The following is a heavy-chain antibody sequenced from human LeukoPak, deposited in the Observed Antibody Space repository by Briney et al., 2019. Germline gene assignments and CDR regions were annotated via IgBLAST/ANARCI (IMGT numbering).Heavy chain of an antibody. J-gene: IGHJ4*02. CDR2: ISGSGAGT. D-gene: IGHD1-7*01. CDR1: GFTFSNYN. V-gene: IGHV3-23*01. Sequence: GGSLRLSCAASGFTFSNYNMNWVRQAPGKGLEWVSGISGSGAGTYYADSVKGRFTISRDNSKNTLNLQMNSLRAEDTATYYCAKEGYQTGTTSKGYYDYWGQGTLVTVSS. CDR3: AKEGYQTGTTSKGYYDY.